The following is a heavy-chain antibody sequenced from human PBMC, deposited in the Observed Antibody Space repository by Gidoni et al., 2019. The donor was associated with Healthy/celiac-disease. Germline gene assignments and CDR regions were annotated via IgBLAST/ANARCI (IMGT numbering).Heavy chain of an antibody. CDR1: GYTFTGYD. CDR2: INPTSGGT. V-gene: IGHV1-2*06. Sequence: QVQLVQSGAEVKKPGASVKVSCKASGYTFTGYDMHWVLQAHGQGLEWMGRINPTSGGTNYAQKFQGRVTMTRDTAISTAYMGLSRLGSDDTAVYYCARGKGKPDWNWFDPWGQGTLVTVAA. J-gene: IGHJ5*02. D-gene: IGHD3-9*01. CDR3: ARGKGKPDWNWFDP.